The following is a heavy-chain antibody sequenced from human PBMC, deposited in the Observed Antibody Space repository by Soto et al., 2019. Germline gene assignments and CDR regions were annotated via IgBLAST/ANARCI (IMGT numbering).Heavy chain of an antibody. J-gene: IGHJ4*02. V-gene: IGHV3-30*18. CDR2: ISYDGSNK. Sequence: GGSLRLSCAASGFTFSSYGMHWVRQAPGKGLEWVAVISYDGSNKYYADSVKGRFTISRDNSKNTLYLQMNSLRAEDTAVYYCAKDGGGAVAGEAFDYWGQGTLVTVSS. D-gene: IGHD6-19*01. CDR3: AKDGGGAVAGEAFDY. CDR1: GFTFSSYG.